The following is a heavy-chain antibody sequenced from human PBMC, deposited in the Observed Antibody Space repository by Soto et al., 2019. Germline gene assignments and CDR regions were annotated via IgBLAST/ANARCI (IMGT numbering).Heavy chain of an antibody. V-gene: IGHV3-30*18. J-gene: IGHJ4*02. Sequence: QVQLVESGGGVVQPGRSLRLSCAASGFTFSSYGMHWVRQAPGKGLERVAVISYDGSNKYYADSVKGRFTISRDNSKNTLYLQMNSLRAEETAVYYCAKGGRQYCSGGSCTWVDYWGQGTLVTVSS. D-gene: IGHD2-15*01. CDR3: AKGGRQYCSGGSCTWVDY. CDR1: GFTFSSYG. CDR2: ISYDGSNK.